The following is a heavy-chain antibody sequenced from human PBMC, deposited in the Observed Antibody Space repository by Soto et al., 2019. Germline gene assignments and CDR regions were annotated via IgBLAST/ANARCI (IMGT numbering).Heavy chain of an antibody. CDR1: GYTLTELS. CDR2: FDPEDGET. V-gene: IGHV1-24*01. J-gene: IGHJ4*02. D-gene: IGHD3-10*01. CDR3: ATTSEGRGVIITSLRVFRPFDY. Sequence: ASVKVSCKVSGYTLTELSMHWVRQAPGKGLEWMGGFDPEDGETIYAQKFQGRVTMTEDTSTDTAYMELSSLRSEDTAVYYCATTSEGRGVIITSLRVFRPFDYWGQGTLVTV.